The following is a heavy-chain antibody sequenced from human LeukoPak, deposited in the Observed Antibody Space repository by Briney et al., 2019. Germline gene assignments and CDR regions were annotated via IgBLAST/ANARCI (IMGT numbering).Heavy chain of an antibody. D-gene: IGHD6-19*01. Sequence: GGSLRLSCAASGVTFTSYAMTWVRQAPGKGLEWVSGISISGGSTYYADSVKGRFTISRDNSKNTLYLQMNSLRAEDTAVYYCAKGPAGNKVEHWGQGTLGTVPS. J-gene: IGHJ1*01. CDR3: AKGPAGNKVEH. V-gene: IGHV3-23*01. CDR1: GVTFTSYA. CDR2: ISISGGST.